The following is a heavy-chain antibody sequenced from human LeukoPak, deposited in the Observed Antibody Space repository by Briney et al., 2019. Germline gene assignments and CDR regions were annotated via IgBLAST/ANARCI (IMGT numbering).Heavy chain of an antibody. J-gene: IGHJ4*02. CDR3: ARGAVLLGEDY. CDR1: GYSFTTYG. Sequence: GASVKVSCKASGYSFTTYGISWVRQAPGQGLEWMGWISANNNNTDNVQKLQGRVTMTTDTSTSTAYMELSSLRSEDTAVYYCARGAVLLGEDYWGQGTLVTVSS. V-gene: IGHV1-18*01. CDR2: ISANNNNT. D-gene: IGHD4-17*01.